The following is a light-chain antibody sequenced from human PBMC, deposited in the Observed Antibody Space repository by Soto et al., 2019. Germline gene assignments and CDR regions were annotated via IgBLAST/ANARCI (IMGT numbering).Light chain of an antibody. Sequence: DIVLPQSPGTLSLSPGESATLSCRASQSVSNNYLAWYQQKPGQAPRLLIYGASNRATGIPDRFSGGGSGTDFTLTISRLEPEDFAVYYCQPYGSSGTFGQGTKVDIK. J-gene: IGKJ1*01. CDR2: GAS. CDR3: QPYGSSGT. V-gene: IGKV3-20*01. CDR1: QSVSNNY.